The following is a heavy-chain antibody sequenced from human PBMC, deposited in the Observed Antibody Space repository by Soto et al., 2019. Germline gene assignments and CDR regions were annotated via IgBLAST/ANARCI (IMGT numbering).Heavy chain of an antibody. J-gene: IGHJ4*02. CDR3: ARGAPGFGELFWWAPSPPAY. CDR2: ISYDGSNK. D-gene: IGHD3-10*01. V-gene: IGHV3-30-3*01. CDR1: GFTFSSYA. Sequence: GESLKISCAASGFTFSSYAMHWVRQAPGKGLEWVAVISYDGSNKYYADSVKGRFTISRDNSKNTLYLQMNSLRAEDTVVYYWARGAPGFGELFWWAPSPPAYWGQGTLVTVSS.